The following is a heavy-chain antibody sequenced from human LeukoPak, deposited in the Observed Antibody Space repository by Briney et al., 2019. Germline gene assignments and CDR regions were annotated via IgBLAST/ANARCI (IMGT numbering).Heavy chain of an antibody. CDR3: AREDDFWSGYYTYYYMDV. D-gene: IGHD3-3*01. V-gene: IGHV1-2*02. CDR2: INPNSGGT. CDR1: GYTFTGYY. J-gene: IGHJ6*03. Sequence: ASVKVSCKASGYTFTGYYMHWVRQAPGQGLEWMGWINPNSGGTNYAQKFQGRVTMTRDTSISTAYMELSRLRSDDTAVYYCAREDDFWSGYYTYYYMDVWGKGTTVTVSS.